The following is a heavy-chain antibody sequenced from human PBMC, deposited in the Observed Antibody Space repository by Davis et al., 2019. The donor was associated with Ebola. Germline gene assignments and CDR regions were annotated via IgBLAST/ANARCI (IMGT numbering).Heavy chain of an antibody. CDR2: IYHSGST. CDR1: GGSISSSNW. CDR3: ARDRRSIVVVPAARGGWFDP. D-gene: IGHD2-2*01. Sequence: MPSETLSLTCAVSGGSISSSNWWSWVRQPPGKGLEWIGEIYHSGSTNYNPSLKSRVTISVDKSKNQFSLKLSSVTAADTAVYYCARDRRSIVVVPAARGGWFDPWGQGTLVTVSS. J-gene: IGHJ5*02. V-gene: IGHV4-4*02.